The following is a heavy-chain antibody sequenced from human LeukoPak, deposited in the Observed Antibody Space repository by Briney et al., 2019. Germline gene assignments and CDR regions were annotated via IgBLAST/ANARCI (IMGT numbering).Heavy chain of an antibody. CDR3: AKGGVATMRDGYNYYYYYMEV. CDR1: GITFTSHA. CDR2: ISGSGGHT. Sequence: GGSLRLSCAASGITFTSHAMSWVRQAPGKGLEWVSLISGSGGHTYYGDSVKGRFTISRDNSKSTLYLQMDSLRAEDTAVYYCAKGGVATMRDGYNYYYYYMEVWGRGTTVTVSS. D-gene: IGHD5-24*01. V-gene: IGHV3-23*01. J-gene: IGHJ6*03.